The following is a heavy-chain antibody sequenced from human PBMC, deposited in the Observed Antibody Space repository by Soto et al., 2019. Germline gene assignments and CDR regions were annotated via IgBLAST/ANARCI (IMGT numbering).Heavy chain of an antibody. V-gene: IGHV3-7*03. J-gene: IGHJ4*02. CDR3: ARDLPGYCSTTNCYYYFDF. D-gene: IGHD2-2*01. CDR1: GFTFTSYS. CDR2: IRQDGHEK. Sequence: EVQLVESGGALVQPGGSLRLSCAVSGFTFTSYSMSWVRQAPGEGLEWVANIRQDGHEKYYVDSVRGRFTISRDNAQNSLYLQMDSLRAEDTAMYYCARDLPGYCSTTNCYYYFDFWGQGTPVTVSS.